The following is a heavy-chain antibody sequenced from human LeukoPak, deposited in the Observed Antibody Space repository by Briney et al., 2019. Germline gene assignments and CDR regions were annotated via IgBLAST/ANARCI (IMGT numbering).Heavy chain of an antibody. CDR2: IYYSGST. CDR1: GGSISSYY. Sequence: TSETLSLTCTVSGGSISSYYWSWIRQPPGKGLEWIGYIYYSGSTNYNPSLKSRVTISVDTSKNQFSLKLSSVTAADTAVYYCARVFGDGSGLDYWGQGTLVTVSS. CDR3: ARVFGDGSGLDY. J-gene: IGHJ4*02. D-gene: IGHD3-10*01. V-gene: IGHV4-59*12.